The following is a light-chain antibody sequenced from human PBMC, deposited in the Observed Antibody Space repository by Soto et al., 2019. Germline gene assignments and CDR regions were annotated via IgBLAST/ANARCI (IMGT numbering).Light chain of an antibody. Sequence: QPARTNPPSAFGTPGQRVTIPCFGRSFNIGSNTVNWCQQLPGTAPQHLFFSNNQRRSGGPDRVSVSKSGTSASPATTGLQSEDEADYYCAAWDDSLNGYVFGTGTKVTVL. J-gene: IGLJ1*01. V-gene: IGLV1-44*01. CDR1: SFNIGSNT. CDR3: AAWDDSLNGYV. CDR2: SNN.